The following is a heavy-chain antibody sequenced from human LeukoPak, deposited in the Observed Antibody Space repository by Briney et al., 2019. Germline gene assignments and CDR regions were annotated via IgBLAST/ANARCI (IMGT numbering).Heavy chain of an antibody. Sequence: PGGSLRLSCAASGFTFSSYSMNWVRQAPGKGLEWVSSISSSSYIYYADSVKGRFTISRDNSKNTVFLQMNSLRAEDTAVYYCARDPLSGGSYFDYWGQGTLVTVSS. CDR2: ISSSSYI. CDR3: ARDPLSGGSYFDY. V-gene: IGHV3-21*01. CDR1: GFTFSSYS. J-gene: IGHJ4*02. D-gene: IGHD2-15*01.